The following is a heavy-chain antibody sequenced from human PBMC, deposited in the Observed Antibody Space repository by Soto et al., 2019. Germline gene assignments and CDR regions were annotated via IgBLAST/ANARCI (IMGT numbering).Heavy chain of an antibody. CDR1: GGSFSGYY. CDR2: INHSGST. CDR3: SSSPARRRMDV. V-gene: IGHV4-34*01. J-gene: IGHJ6*02. Sequence: QVQLQQWGAGLLKPSETLSLTCAVYGGSFSGYYWSWIRQPPGKGLEWIGEINHSGSTNYNPSFKSRVTISVDTSKNQFSLKLSSVTAADTAVYYCSSSPARRRMDVWGQGTTVTVSS.